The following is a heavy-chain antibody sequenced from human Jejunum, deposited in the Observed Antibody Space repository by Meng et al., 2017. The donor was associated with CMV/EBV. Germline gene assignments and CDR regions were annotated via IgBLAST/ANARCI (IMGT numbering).Heavy chain of an antibody. V-gene: IGHV3-33*01. CDR2: IWYHGRDM. CDR1: GLTFSNFG. CDR3: ARDLAVGRIWFDP. D-gene: IGHD6-19*01. Sequence: SGLTFSNFGMHGVRQAPGKGLEWVADIWYHGRDMYYTDSVKGRFTISRDDSKSTVYLQMNSLRVEDTAVYYCARDLAVGRIWFDPWGQGTLVTVSS. J-gene: IGHJ5*02.